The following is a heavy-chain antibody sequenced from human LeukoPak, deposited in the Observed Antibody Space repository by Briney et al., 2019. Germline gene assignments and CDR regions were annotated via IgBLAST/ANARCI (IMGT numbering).Heavy chain of an antibody. J-gene: IGHJ3*02. CDR2: INSDGSST. CDR3: SRDYRLAAFDI. Sequence: GGSLRLSCAASGFTFSSYWMHWVRQAPGKGLVWVSRINSDGSSTSYADSVKGRFTISRDNAKNTLYLQMNSLRAEDTAVYYCSRDYRLAAFDIWGQGTMVTVSS. V-gene: IGHV3-74*01. CDR1: GFTFSSYW.